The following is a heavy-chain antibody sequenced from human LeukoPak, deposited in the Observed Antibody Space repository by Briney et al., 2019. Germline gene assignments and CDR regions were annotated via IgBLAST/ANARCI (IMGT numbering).Heavy chain of an antibody. CDR1: GGSFSGYY. CDR3: ARETMITFGGVIVETLLFDY. V-gene: IGHV4-34*01. CDR2: INHSGST. D-gene: IGHD3-16*02. Sequence: SETLSLTCAVYGGSFSGYYWSWIRQPPGKGLEWIGEINHSGSTNYNPSLKSRVTISVDTSKNQFSLKLSSVTAADTAVYYCARETMITFGGVIVETLLFDYWGQGTLVTVSS. J-gene: IGHJ4*02.